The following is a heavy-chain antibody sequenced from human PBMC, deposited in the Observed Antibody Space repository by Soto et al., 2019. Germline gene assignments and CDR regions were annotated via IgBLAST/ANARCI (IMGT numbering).Heavy chain of an antibody. CDR2: ISSSNSYT. V-gene: IGHV3-11*05. CDR1: GFTFSDYY. D-gene: IGHD3-9*01. CDR3: ARDADILTGSDVFDI. J-gene: IGHJ3*02. Sequence: PGESLKISCAASGFTFSDYYMSWIRQAPGKGLEWVSYISSSNSYTNYADSVKGRFTISRDNAKNSLYLQMNSLRAEDTAVYYCARDADILTGSDVFDIWGQGTMVTVSS.